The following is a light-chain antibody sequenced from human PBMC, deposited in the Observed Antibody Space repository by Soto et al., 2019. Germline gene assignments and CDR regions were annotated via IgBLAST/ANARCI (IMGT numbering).Light chain of an antibody. V-gene: IGKV3-11*01. CDR2: EAS. CDR1: RSVTTF. J-gene: IGKJ1*01. Sequence: EIVLTQSPGTLSLSPGERATLSCSASRSVTTFLAWYHQRPGQAPRLLISEASNRAAGIPARFSGSGSGTDFTLTISSLEPEDFGVYYCQQSHNWPRTFGQGTKVEIK. CDR3: QQSHNWPRT.